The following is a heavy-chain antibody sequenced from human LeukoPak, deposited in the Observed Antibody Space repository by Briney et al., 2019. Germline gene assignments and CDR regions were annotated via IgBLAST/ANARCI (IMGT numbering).Heavy chain of an antibody. Sequence: ASVKVSCKASGYTFTGYYMHWVRQAPGQGLEWMGWINPNSGGTNYAQKFQGRVTMTRDTSISTAYMELSRLRSDDTAVYYCARRMVRGAGYDPWGQGTLVTVSS. CDR3: ARRMVRGAGYDP. CDR1: GYTFTGYY. D-gene: IGHD3-10*01. V-gene: IGHV1-2*02. J-gene: IGHJ5*02. CDR2: INPNSGGT.